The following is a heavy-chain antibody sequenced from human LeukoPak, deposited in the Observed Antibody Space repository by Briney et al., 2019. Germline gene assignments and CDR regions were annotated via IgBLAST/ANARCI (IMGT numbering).Heavy chain of an antibody. J-gene: IGHJ4*02. Sequence: PSETLSLTCAVYGGSFSGYYWSWIRQPPGKGLEWIGEINHSGSTNYNPSLKSRVTISVDTSKNQFSPKLSSVTAADTAVYYCARGRSFGTRALRYFDWARSLNFDYWGQGTLVTVSS. CDR1: GGSFSGYY. D-gene: IGHD3-9*01. CDR3: ARGRSFGTRALRYFDWARSLNFDY. CDR2: INHSGST. V-gene: IGHV4-34*01.